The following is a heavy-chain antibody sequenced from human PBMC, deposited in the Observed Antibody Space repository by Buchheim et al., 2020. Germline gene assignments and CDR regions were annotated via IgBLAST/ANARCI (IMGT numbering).Heavy chain of an antibody. J-gene: IGHJ4*02. CDR3: AKEDRGMYGDPLKFDY. D-gene: IGHD4-17*01. CDR1: GFTFSSYG. Sequence: QVQLVESGGGVVQPGRSLRLSCAASGFTFSSYGMHWVRQAPGKGLEWVAFIRYDGSNKYYADSVKGRLTISRDNSKNTLYLQMNSLRAEDTAVYYCAKEDRGMYGDPLKFDYWGQGTL. V-gene: IGHV3-30*02. CDR2: IRYDGSNK.